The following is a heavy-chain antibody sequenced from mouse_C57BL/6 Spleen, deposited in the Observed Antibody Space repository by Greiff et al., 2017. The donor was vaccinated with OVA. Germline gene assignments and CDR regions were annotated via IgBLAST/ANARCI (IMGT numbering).Heavy chain of an antibody. CDR1: GYSFTGYF. Sequence: EVQLQQSGPELVKPGDSVKISCKASGYSFTGYFMNWVMQSHGKSLEWIGRINPYNGDTFYNQKFKGKATLTVDKSSSTAHMELRRLTSEDSAVYYCARNDYDAAWFAYWGQGTLVTVSA. CDR3: ARNDYDAAWFAY. CDR2: INPYNGDT. J-gene: IGHJ3*01. V-gene: IGHV1-20*01. D-gene: IGHD2-4*01.